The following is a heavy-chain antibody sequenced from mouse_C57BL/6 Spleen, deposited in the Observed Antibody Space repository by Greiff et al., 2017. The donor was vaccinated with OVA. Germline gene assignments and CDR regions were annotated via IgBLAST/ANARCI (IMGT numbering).Heavy chain of an antibody. J-gene: IGHJ3*01. CDR3: ARDGGPRDVWFAY. Sequence: EVQLVESGGGLVKPGGSLKLSCAASGFTFSSYAMSWVRQTPEKRLEWVATISDGGSYTYYPDNVKGRFTISRDNAKNNLYLQMSHLKSEDTAMYYCARDGGPRDVWFAYWGQGTLVTVSA. D-gene: IGHD2-3*01. V-gene: IGHV5-4*01. CDR1: GFTFSSYA. CDR2: ISDGGSYT.